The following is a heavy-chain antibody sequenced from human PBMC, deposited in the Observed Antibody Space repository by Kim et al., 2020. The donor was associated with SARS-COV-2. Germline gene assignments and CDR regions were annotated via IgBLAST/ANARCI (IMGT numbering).Heavy chain of an antibody. CDR1: GGSFSGYY. V-gene: IGHV4-34*01. Sequence: SETLSLTCAVYGGSFSGYYWSWIRQPPGKGLEWIGEINHSGSTNYNPSLKSRVTISVDTSKNQFSLKLSSVTAADTAVYYCARGPRPEYYYDSSGYSPFDYWGQGTLVTVSS. J-gene: IGHJ4*02. CDR2: INHSGST. CDR3: ARGPRPEYYYDSSGYSPFDY. D-gene: IGHD3-22*01.